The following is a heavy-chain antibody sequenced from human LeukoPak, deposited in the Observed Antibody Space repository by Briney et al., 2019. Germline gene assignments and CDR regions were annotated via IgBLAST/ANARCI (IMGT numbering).Heavy chain of an antibody. J-gene: IGHJ5*02. CDR2: IHDSGST. Sequence: SETLSLTCAVSGGTLSGYYWSWMRQPPGKGLEWIGCIHDSGSTNYNPSLNNRVTFSLDTSKNQFFLKLSSVTAGDSTVYYYKAYIVGAYNWCDPWGQKTLVTVSS. V-gene: IGHV4-59*01. D-gene: IGHD1-26*01. CDR1: GGTLSGYY. CDR3: KAYIVGAYNWCDP.